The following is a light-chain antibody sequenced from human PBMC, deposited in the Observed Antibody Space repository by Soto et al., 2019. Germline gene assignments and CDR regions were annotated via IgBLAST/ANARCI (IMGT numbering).Light chain of an antibody. V-gene: IGKV3-15*01. Sequence: EIVMTQSPATLSVSPGERATLSCRASQSVSSNLAWYQQKPGQAPRLLIYGASTRATGIPDRFSGSGSGTEFTLTNSILQSEDFAVYYCQQYNNWPPMAFGQGTKVEIK. CDR1: QSVSSN. CDR3: QQYNNWPPMA. J-gene: IGKJ1*01. CDR2: GAS.